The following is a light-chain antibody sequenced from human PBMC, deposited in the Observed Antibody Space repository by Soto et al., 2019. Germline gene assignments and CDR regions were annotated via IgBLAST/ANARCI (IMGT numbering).Light chain of an antibody. CDR3: SSYAGNNNVL. Sequence: QSVLTQPPSASGSPGQSVTISCTGTSSDIGGYNYVSWYQQYPGKAPKLMIYEGSKRPSGVPDRFSGSKSGNTASLTVSGLQAEDEADYYCSSYAGNNNVLFGGGTKLTVL. V-gene: IGLV2-8*01. CDR2: EGS. CDR1: SSDIGGYNY. J-gene: IGLJ2*01.